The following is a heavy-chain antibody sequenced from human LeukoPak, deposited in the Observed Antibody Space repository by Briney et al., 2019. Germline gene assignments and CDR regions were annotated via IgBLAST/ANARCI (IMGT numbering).Heavy chain of an antibody. CDR1: GVSFADNF. CDR3: ARGGYGWTFKT. Sequence: GGSLRLSCTDSGVSFADNFMGWLRQAPGKGLEWVSYVSSRGDTIHYSDAVQGRFSISRDNSKRSLYLEMTRLRSNDTAVYYCARGGYGWTFKTWGQGTLVSVSS. V-gene: IGHV3-11*01. D-gene: IGHD2/OR15-2a*01. CDR2: VSSRGDTI. J-gene: IGHJ4*02.